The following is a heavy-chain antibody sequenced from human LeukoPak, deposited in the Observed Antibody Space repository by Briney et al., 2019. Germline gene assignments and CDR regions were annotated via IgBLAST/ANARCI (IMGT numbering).Heavy chain of an antibody. Sequence: GGSLRLSCAASGFTFTTYSMNWVRQAPGKGLEWVSSISPDSGYIYYADSVKGRFIISRDNAKNSLYLQMNSLRAEDTAVYYCARGGITTIRYDYWGQGTLVTVSS. CDR1: GFTFTTYS. V-gene: IGHV3-21*01. CDR2: ISPDSGYI. CDR3: ARGGITTIRYDY. J-gene: IGHJ4*02. D-gene: IGHD3-10*01.